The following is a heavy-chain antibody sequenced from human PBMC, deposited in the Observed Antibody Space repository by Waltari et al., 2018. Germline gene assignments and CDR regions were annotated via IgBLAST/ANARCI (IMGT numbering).Heavy chain of an antibody. CDR3: VRHWKKSGYRFDP. J-gene: IGHJ5*02. Sequence: QLQLQESGPGLVKPSETLSLTCTVSGGSISSGGFYWGWIRQSPGTGLEWIGSIYYNGITDYNPVLKSRVTISGDTSKNQFSLRLSSVTAAETAVYYCVRHWKKSGYRFDPWGQGILVTVSS. D-gene: IGHD5-12*01. CDR2: IYYNGIT. V-gene: IGHV4-39*01. CDR1: GGSISSGGFY.